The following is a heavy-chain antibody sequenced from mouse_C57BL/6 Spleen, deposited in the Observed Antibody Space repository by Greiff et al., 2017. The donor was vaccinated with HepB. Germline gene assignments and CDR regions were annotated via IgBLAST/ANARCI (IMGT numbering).Heavy chain of an antibody. V-gene: IGHV5-6*01. Sequence: EVQLVESGGDLVKPGGSLKLSCAASGFTFSSYGMSWVRLTPDKRLEWVATISSGGSYTYYPDSVKGRFTISRDNAKNTLYLQMSSLKSEDTAMYYCARRAIWVFAYWGQGTLVTVSA. CDR3: ARRAIWVFAY. CDR2: ISSGGSYT. J-gene: IGHJ3*01. CDR1: GFTFSSYG. D-gene: IGHD3-1*01.